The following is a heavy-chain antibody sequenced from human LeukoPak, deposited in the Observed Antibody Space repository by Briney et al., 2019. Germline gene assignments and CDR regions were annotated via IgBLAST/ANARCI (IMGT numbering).Heavy chain of an antibody. CDR3: ARCGSYSWFDP. D-gene: IGHD1-26*01. V-gene: IGHV4-31*01. CDR1: GXFISKGGYY. CDR2: IYYSGST. J-gene: IGHJ5*02. Sequence: SETLSLTCTVSGXFISKGGYYWSWIRQHPGXGXEWIGSIYYSGSTSYXPXLXSXVTISVDTSKNQFSLKLSSVTAADTAVYYCARCGSYSWFDPWGQGTLVTVSS.